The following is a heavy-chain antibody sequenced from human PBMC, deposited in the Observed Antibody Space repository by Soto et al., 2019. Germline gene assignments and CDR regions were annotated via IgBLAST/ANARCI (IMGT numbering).Heavy chain of an antibody. CDR2: INPSGGST. Sequence: ASVKVSCKASGHTFTSYYMHWVRQAPGQGLEWMGIINPSGGSTSYAQKFQGRVTMTRDTSTSTVYMELSSLRSEDTAVYYCAVSNVLRYFDWPEGIYGMDVWGQGTTVTVSS. CDR3: AVSNVLRYFDWPEGIYGMDV. D-gene: IGHD3-9*01. CDR1: GHTFTSYY. V-gene: IGHV1-46*01. J-gene: IGHJ6*02.